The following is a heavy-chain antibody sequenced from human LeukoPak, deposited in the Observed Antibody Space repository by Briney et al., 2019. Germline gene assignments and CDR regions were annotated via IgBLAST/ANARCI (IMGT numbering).Heavy chain of an antibody. CDR3: AREGPQDTAMVTPDFDY. V-gene: IGHV1-2*02. J-gene: IGHJ4*02. D-gene: IGHD5-18*01. CDR1: GYTFTGYF. CDR2: INPNSGGT. Sequence: ASVKVSCKASGYTFTGYFMHWVRQAPGQGLEWMGWINPNSGGTNYAQKFQGRATMTRDTSISTAYMELSRLRSDDTAVYYCAREGPQDTAMVTPDFDYWGQGTLVTVSS.